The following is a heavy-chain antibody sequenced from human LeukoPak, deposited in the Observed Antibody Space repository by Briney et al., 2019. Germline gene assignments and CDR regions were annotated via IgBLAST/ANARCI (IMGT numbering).Heavy chain of an antibody. J-gene: IGHJ4*02. CDR1: GYTFSGYY. D-gene: IGHD3-9*01. CDR3: ARDSNYYDSTDYLDH. V-gene: IGHV1-2*02. Sequence: APVKVSCKASGYTFSGYYIHWIRQAPGQGLEWMGWINPNNGDTKYAQTFHGRVTMTRDTSIRTAYMELSGLRYDDTALYYCARDSNYYDSTDYLDHWGQGSQIIVSS. CDR2: INPNNGDT.